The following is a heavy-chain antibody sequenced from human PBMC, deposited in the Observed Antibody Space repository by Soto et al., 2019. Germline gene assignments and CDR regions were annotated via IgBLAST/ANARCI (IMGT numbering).Heavy chain of an antibody. J-gene: IGHJ3*02. CDR3: ATDCSSTSCHGAFDI. V-gene: IGHV1-24*01. Sequence: ASVKVSCKVSGYTLTELSMHWVRQAPGKGLEWMGGFDPEDGEAIYAQKFQGRVTMTEDTSTDTAYMELSSLRSEDTAVYYCATDCSSTSCHGAFDIWGQGTMVTVS. CDR1: GYTLTELS. CDR2: FDPEDGEA. D-gene: IGHD2-2*01.